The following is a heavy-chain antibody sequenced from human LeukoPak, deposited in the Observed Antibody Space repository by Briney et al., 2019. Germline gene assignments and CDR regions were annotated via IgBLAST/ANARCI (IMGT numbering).Heavy chain of an antibody. J-gene: IGHJ3*02. CDR3: TRDRPGIAAASSDALDI. V-gene: IGHV3-49*03. CDR1: GFTFGDYA. CDR2: IRSKADGGTT. Sequence: GGSLRLSCTASGFTFGDYAMSWFRQAPGEGLEWVGFIRSKADGGTTEYAASVKGRFTISRDDSKSIAYLQMNSLKTEDTAVYYCTRDRPGIAAASSDALDIWGQGTIVTVSS. D-gene: IGHD6-13*01.